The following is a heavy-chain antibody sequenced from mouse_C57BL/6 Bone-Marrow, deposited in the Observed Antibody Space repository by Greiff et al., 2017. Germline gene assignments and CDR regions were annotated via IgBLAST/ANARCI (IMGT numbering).Heavy chain of an antibody. CDR3: ARGGGVWYGSLWYFDV. CDR1: GYTFTSYW. D-gene: IGHD1-1*01. J-gene: IGHJ1*03. Sequence: QVQLQQPGTELVKPGASVKLSCKASGYTFTSYWMHWVKQRPGQGLEWIGNINPSNGGTNYNEKFKSKATLTVDKSSSTAYMQLSSLTSEDSAVYYCARGGGVWYGSLWYFDVWGTGTTVTVSS. CDR2: INPSNGGT. V-gene: IGHV1-53*01.